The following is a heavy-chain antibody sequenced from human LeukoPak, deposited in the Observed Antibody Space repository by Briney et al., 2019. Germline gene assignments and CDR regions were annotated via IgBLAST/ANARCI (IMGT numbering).Heavy chain of an antibody. Sequence: GGSLRLACAASGFTFSSDGMRWVRHAPGKGLGWVAVIWYEGSNKYYADSVKGRFTISRDNSKKTLYLQMNSLRAEDTAFYYCARGRVGYYFDYWGQGTLVTVSS. V-gene: IGHV3-33*01. J-gene: IGHJ4*02. CDR3: ARGRVGYYFDY. CDR2: IWYEGSNK. CDR1: GFTFSSDG. D-gene: IGHD2-2*03.